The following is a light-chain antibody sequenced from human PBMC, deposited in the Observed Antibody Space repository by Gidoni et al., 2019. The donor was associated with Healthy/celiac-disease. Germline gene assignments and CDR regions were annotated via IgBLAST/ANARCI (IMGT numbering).Light chain of an antibody. J-gene: IGKJ5*01. CDR1: QGISSA. Sequence: AIQLTQSPSSLSASVGDRVTITCRGSQGISSALAWYQQKPGKAPKLLIYDASSLESGVPSRFSGSGSGTDFTLTIGSLQPEDFATYYCQQFNSYPITFGQGTRLEIK. CDR3: QQFNSYPIT. V-gene: IGKV1-13*02. CDR2: DAS.